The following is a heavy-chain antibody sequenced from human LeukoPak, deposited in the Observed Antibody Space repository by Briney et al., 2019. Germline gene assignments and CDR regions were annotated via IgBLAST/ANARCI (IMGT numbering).Heavy chain of an antibody. J-gene: IGHJ4*02. CDR1: GFTFSSYG. D-gene: IGHD4-17*01. V-gene: IGHV3-30*18. CDR2: ISYDGSNK. Sequence: PGRSLRLSCAASGFTFSSYGMHWVRQAPGKGLEWVAVISYDGSNKYYADSVKGRFTIFRDNSKNTLYLQMNSLRAEDTAVYYCAKAGDYGVSLDYWGQGTLVTVSS. CDR3: AKAGDYGVSLDY.